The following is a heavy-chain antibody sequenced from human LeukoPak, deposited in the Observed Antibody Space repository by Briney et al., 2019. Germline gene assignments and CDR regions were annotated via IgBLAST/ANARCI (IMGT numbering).Heavy chain of an antibody. CDR1: GFTFDSHT. Sequence: GGSLRLSRAASGFTFDSHTVIWVRQAPGKGLQWVASISGSSTSVFYADPVKGRFTISRDNSKNTLYLQMNSLRAEDTAVYYCAKVPHYYYYYMDVWGKGTTVTVSS. V-gene: IGHV3-21*04. CDR2: ISGSSTSV. CDR3: AKVPHYYYYYMDV. J-gene: IGHJ6*03.